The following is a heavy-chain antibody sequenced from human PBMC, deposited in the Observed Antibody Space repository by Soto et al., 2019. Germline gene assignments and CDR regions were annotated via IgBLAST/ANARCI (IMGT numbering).Heavy chain of an antibody. V-gene: IGHV1-69*12. CDR3: ARAEDIVVVVAATLYYGMDV. Sequence: QVQLVQSGAEVKKPGSSVKVSCKASGGTISSYAISWVRQAPGQGLEWMGGIIPIFGTANYAQKFQGRVTITADESTSTAYMELSSLRSEDTAVYYCARAEDIVVVVAATLYYGMDVWGQGTTVTVSS. D-gene: IGHD2-15*01. CDR1: GGTISSYA. J-gene: IGHJ6*02. CDR2: IIPIFGTA.